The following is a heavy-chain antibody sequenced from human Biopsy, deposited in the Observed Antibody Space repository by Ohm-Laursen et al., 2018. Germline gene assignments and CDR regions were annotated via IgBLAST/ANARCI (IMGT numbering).Heavy chain of an antibody. CDR2: IIPIFDTA. V-gene: IGHV1-69*06. CDR1: GGTSSNFA. J-gene: IGHJ4*02. Sequence: GSSVKVSCKASGGTSSNFAINWVRQAPGQGLEWVGGIIPIFDTANYAQKFQGRVTITADKSTTTSYMVLSSLRSDDTAIYYCARENYYETGGYDGFSDSWGQGTLISVSS. CDR3: ARENYYETGGYDGFSDS. D-gene: IGHD3-16*01.